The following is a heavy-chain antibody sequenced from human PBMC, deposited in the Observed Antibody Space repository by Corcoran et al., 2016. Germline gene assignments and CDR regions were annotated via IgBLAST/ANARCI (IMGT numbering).Heavy chain of an antibody. Sequence: EVQLVESGGGLVQPGGSLRLSCAASGFTFSSYSMNWVRQAQGKGLEWVSYIGSSSSTIYYADSVKGRCTISRDNAKNSLYLQMNSLRAEDTAVYYCARVRSSSSGRGYYYYGMDVWGQGTTVTVSS. CDR3: ARVRSSSSGRGYYYYGMDV. CDR2: IGSSSSTI. D-gene: IGHD6-6*01. V-gene: IGHV3-48*04. CDR1: GFTFSSYS. J-gene: IGHJ6*02.